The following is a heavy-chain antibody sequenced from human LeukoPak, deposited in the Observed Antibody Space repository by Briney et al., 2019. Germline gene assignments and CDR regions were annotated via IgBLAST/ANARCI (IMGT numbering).Heavy chain of an antibody. CDR3: ARDLYYDSSGYTFDY. J-gene: IGHJ4*02. CDR1: GFTFSIYT. Sequence: GGSLRLSCAASGFTFSIYTMNWVRQAPGKGLEWVSSTSSSSTYIYYADSVQGRFTISRDNAKNSLYLQMSSLRVEDTAVYYCARDLYYDSSGYTFDYWGQGTLVTVSS. CDR2: TSSSSTYI. V-gene: IGHV3-21*01. D-gene: IGHD3-22*01.